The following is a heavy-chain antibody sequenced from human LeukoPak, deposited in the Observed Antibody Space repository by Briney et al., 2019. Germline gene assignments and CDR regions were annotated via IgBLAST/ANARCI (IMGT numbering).Heavy chain of an antibody. V-gene: IGHV3-30*18. J-gene: IGHJ4*02. CDR1: GFTFSSYG. CDR3: AKLVSCSSTSCYDSFFDY. Sequence: PGGSLRLSCAASGFTFSSYGMHWVRQAPGKGLEWVAVISYDGSNKYYADSVKGRFTISRDNSKNTLYLQMNSLRAEDTAVYYCAKLVSCSSTSCYDSFFDYWGQGTLVTVSS. CDR2: ISYDGSNK. D-gene: IGHD2-2*01.